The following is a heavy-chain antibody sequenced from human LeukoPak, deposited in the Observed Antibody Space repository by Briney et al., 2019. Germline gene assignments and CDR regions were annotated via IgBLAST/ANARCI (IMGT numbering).Heavy chain of an antibody. CDR2: ISGSGGST. J-gene: IGHJ6*03. V-gene: IGHV3-23*01. CDR3: AKAFGEWLFNYMDV. CDR1: GFTFSSYA. D-gene: IGHD3-3*01. Sequence: SGGSLRLSCAASGFTFSSYAMSWVRQAPGKGLEWVSAISGSGGSTYYADSVKGRFTISRDNSKNTLYLQMNSLRAEDTAVYYCAKAFGEWLFNYMDVWGKGTTVTVSS.